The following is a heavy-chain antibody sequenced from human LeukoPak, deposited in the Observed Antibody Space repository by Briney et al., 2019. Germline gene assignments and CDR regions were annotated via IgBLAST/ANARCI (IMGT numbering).Heavy chain of an antibody. D-gene: IGHD2-2*01. Sequence: PSQTLSLTCTVSGGSISSGGYYWSWIRQHPGKGLEWIGRIYTSGHTNYNPSLKSRVTISLNRSKNQFSLTLDSVTAADTAVYYCARGSEVVGFYYYGMDVWGQGTTVTVSS. CDR3: ARGSEVVGFYYYGMDV. J-gene: IGHJ6*02. CDR2: IYTSGHT. CDR1: GGSISSGGYY. V-gene: IGHV4-31*03.